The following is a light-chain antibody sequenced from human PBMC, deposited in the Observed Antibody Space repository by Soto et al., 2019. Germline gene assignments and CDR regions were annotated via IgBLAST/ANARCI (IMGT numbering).Light chain of an antibody. V-gene: IGLV1-40*01. CDR3: QAYDYSLTASV. J-gene: IGLJ3*02. Sequence: QSVLTQPPSVSGAPGQRVTISCTGNNSNLGAGYDVHWYQQLPGAAPKLVIFGNRNRPSGVTERFSGSKSGTSASLAITGLQAEDEAYYYCQAYDYSLTASVFGGGTKLTVL. CDR2: GNR. CDR1: NSNLGAGYD.